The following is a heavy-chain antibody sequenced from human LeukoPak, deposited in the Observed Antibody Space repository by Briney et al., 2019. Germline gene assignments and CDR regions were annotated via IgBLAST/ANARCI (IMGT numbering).Heavy chain of an antibody. Sequence: GGSLRLSCAASGFTVSSNYMSWVRQAPGKGLEWASVIYSGGSTYFADSVKGRFTISRDNSKNTLYLQMNSLRAEDTAVYYCARSDSSGYYSRWGQGTLVTVSS. J-gene: IGHJ4*02. CDR2: IYSGGST. CDR3: ARSDSSGYYSR. D-gene: IGHD3-22*01. CDR1: GFTVSSNY. V-gene: IGHV3-53*01.